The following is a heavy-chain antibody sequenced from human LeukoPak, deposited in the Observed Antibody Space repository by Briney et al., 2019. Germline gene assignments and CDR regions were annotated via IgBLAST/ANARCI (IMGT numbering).Heavy chain of an antibody. V-gene: IGHV4-59*01. D-gene: IGHD2-21*02. CDR3: ARGGAYCRGDCPLDAFDP. CDR1: DGSINSYY. CDR2: IYYNGNT. Sequence: KPSETLSLTCSVSDGSINSYYWNWIRRPPGKGLEWIGYIYYNGNTNYSPSLKSRVTMSVDTSKNLFSLKVSSVTAADTAFYYCARGGAYCRGDCPLDAFDPWGQGTMVTVSS. J-gene: IGHJ3*01.